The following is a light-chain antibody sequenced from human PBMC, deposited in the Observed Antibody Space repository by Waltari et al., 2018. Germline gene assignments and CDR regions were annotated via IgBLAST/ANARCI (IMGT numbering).Light chain of an antibody. Sequence: IVLTQSPDTLSLSPGERGTLSCRASQSVGRSLTLYQQKPGQAPRLLIYDASRRAPGIPDRFSGSGSGTDFSLTISRLEPEDFAVYYCQNYVRLPATFGQGTKVEIK. CDR3: QNYVRLPAT. V-gene: IGKV3-20*01. CDR1: QSVGRS. CDR2: DAS. J-gene: IGKJ1*01.